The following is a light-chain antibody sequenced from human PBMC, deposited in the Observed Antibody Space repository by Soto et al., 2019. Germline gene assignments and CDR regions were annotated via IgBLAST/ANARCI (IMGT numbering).Light chain of an antibody. CDR1: QRISTW. J-gene: IGKJ4*01. CDR3: QQTNSLRPLS. Sequence: DIQMTQSPSSVSASVGDRVTITCRASQRISTWLAWYQQKPGEAPKLLIYASSRLQSGVPSRFSGSGSGTDFTLSISSLQPEDFATYYCQQTNSLRPLSFDGGTKVEI. V-gene: IGKV1-12*01. CDR2: ASS.